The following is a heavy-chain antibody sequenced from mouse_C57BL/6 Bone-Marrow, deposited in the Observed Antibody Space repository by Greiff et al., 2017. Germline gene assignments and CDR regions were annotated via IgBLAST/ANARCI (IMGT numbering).Heavy chain of an antibody. CDR3: ARCSFYYAMDY. CDR1: GFNTKNTY. V-gene: IGHV14-3*01. J-gene: IGHJ4*01. D-gene: IGHD1-1*01. CDR2: IDPANGNT. Sequence: VQLQQSVAELVRPGASVKLSCTASGFNTKNTYMHWVKQRPEQGLEWIGRIDPANGNTKYAPKFQGKATITADTSSNTAYLQLSRLTSEDTAIYYCARCSFYYAMDYWGQGTSVTVSS.